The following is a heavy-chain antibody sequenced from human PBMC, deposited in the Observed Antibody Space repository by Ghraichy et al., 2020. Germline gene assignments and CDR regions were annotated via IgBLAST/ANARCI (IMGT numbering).Heavy chain of an antibody. CDR2: IYYSGST. CDR3: ASAYQELPPYFDY. D-gene: IGHD1-7*01. Sequence: ETLSLTCTVSGGSISSYYWSWIRQPPGKGLEWIGYIYYSGSTNYIPSLKSRITISVDTSKNQFSLKLSSVTAADTAVYYCASAYQELPPYFDYWGQGTLVTVSS. CDR1: GGSISSYY. J-gene: IGHJ4*02. V-gene: IGHV4-59*08.